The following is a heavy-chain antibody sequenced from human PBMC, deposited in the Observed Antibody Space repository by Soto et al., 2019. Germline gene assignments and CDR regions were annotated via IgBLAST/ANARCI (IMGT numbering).Heavy chain of an antibody. CDR3: AHRVLRTVFGLVTTTAIYFDF. D-gene: IGHD3-3*01. CDR1: GFSLTTSGVG. V-gene: IGHV2-5*02. J-gene: IGHJ4*02. CDR2: IYWADDK. Sequence: QITLNESGPTPVKPRQTLTLTCTLSGFSLTTSGVGVGWIRQSPGKAPEWLALIYWADDKRYSPSLKSRLTITKDTFKNQVVLTMADLDPADTATYYCAHRVLRTVFGLVTTTAIYFDFWGQGTPVAVSS.